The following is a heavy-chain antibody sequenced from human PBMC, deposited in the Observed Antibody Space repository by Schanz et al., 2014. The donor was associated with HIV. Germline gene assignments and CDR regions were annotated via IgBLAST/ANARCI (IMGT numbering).Heavy chain of an antibody. CDR3: ARDQNVISMVRGVMGGVDY. D-gene: IGHD3-10*01. Sequence: QVQLVQSGADVKKPGASVKVSCKASGYTFTGYYMHWVRQAPGQGLEWMGWINPSSGGTNYAQKFQGRVTMTRDTSISTAYMELRRLRSDDTAVYYCARDQNVISMVRGVMGGVDYWGQGTLVTVSS. CDR2: INPSSGGT. CDR1: GYTFTGYY. V-gene: IGHV1-2*02. J-gene: IGHJ4*02.